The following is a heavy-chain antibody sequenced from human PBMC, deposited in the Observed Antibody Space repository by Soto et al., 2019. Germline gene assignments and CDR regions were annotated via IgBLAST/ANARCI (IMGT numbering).Heavy chain of an antibody. CDR2: ISWNSGSI. Sequence: GGSLRLSCAASGFTFDDYAMHWVRQAPGKGLEWVSGISWNSGSIGYADSVKGRFTISRDNAKNSLYLQMNSLRAEDTALYYCAKDIIPRSAAGPFDYWGQGTLVTVSS. J-gene: IGHJ4*02. CDR1: GFTFDDYA. V-gene: IGHV3-9*01. D-gene: IGHD6-13*01. CDR3: AKDIIPRSAAGPFDY.